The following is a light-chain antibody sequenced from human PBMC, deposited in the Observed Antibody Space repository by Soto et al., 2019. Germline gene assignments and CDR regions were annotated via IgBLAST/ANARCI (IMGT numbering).Light chain of an antibody. J-gene: IGLJ3*02. CDR2: DVS. V-gene: IGLV2-14*03. CDR1: SSDVGGYNY. Sequence: QSALTQPASVSGSPGQSITISCTGTSSDVGGYNYVSWYQQHPGKAPKLMIYDVSYRPSGVSNRFSGSKSGNTASLTISGLPADDEADYYCSSYTSSSTVVFGGGTQLTVL. CDR3: SSYTSSSTVV.